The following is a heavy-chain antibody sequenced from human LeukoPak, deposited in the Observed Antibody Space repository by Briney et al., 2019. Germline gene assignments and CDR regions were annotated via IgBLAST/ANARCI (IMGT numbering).Heavy chain of an antibody. V-gene: IGHV4-30-4*02. Sequence: SETLSLTCTASGGSIRYGDYYWSWIRQPPGKGLEWIGYSYYGGSTYYNPSLRSRITISLDTSKNQVSLKLSSVTAADTAVYYCARFRYSSSYSSVDYWGQGTLVTVSS. D-gene: IGHD6-13*01. CDR2: SYYGGST. CDR3: ARFRYSSSYSSVDY. CDR1: GGSIRYGDYY. J-gene: IGHJ4*02.